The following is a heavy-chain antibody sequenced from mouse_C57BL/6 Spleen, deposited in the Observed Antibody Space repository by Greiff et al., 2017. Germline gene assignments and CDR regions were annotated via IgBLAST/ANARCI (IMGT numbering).Heavy chain of an antibody. CDR2: ISDGGSYT. CDR1: GFTFSSYA. Sequence: EVKVVESGGGLVKPGGSLKLSCAASGFTFSSYAMSWVRQTPEKRLEWVATISDGGSYTYYPDNVKGRFTISRDNAKNNLYLQMSHLKSEDTALYYCARGEEAWFAYWGQGTLGTVSA. CDR3: ARGEEAWFAY. J-gene: IGHJ3*01. V-gene: IGHV5-4*03.